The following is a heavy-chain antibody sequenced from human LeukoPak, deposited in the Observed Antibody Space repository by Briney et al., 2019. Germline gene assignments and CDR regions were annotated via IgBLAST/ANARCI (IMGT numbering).Heavy chain of an antibody. J-gene: IGHJ4*02. CDR3: ARDGYYYGSGAGYFDY. CDR1: GGTFSSYA. D-gene: IGHD3-10*01. V-gene: IGHV1-69*13. Sequence: ASVKVSCKASGGTFSSYAISWVRQAPGQGLEWMGGIIPIFGTANYAQKFQGRVTITADESTSTAYMELSSLRSEDTAVYYCARDGYYYGSGAGYFDYWGQGTLVTVSS. CDR2: IIPIFGTA.